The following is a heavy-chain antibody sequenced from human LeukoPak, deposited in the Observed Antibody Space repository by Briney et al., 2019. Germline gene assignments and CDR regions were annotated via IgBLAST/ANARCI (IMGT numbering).Heavy chain of an antibody. CDR1: GFTFSTYW. CDR2: ISSDGSGK. D-gene: IGHD3-10*01. CDR3: VSWETGVTIPENS. V-gene: IGHV3-7*01. Sequence: GGSLRLSCAASGFTFSTYWMSWIRQAPGKGLEWVAHISSDGSGKYYVDSVKGRFTISRDNAKNSLRLQMNSLRDEDSAVYYCVSWETGVTIPENSWGQGTLVIASS. J-gene: IGHJ4*02.